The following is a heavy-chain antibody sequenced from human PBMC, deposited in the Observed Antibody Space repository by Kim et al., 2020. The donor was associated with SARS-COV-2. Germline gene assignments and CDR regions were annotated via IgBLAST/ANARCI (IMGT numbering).Heavy chain of an antibody. Sequence: GGSLRLSCAASGFTFSSYSMNWVRQAPGKGLEWVSSISSSSYIYYADSVKGRFTISRDNAKNSLYLQMNSLRAEDTAVYYCARGPIDYDSSGYYYGYWGQGTLVTVSS. V-gene: IGHV3-21*01. CDR1: GFTFSSYS. CDR3: ARGPIDYDSSGYYYGY. J-gene: IGHJ4*02. D-gene: IGHD3-22*01. CDR2: ISSSSYI.